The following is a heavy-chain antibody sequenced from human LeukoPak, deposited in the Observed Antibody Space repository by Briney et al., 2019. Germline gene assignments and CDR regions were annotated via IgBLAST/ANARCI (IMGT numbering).Heavy chain of an antibody. V-gene: IGHV3-23*01. CDR3: ANLGVGQIMYYGMDV. Sequence: GESLRISCKASGYSFTSYWIGWVRQMPGKGLEWVSAISGSGGSTYYTDSVKGRFTISRDNSKNTLYLQMNSLRAEDTAVYYCANLGVGQIMYYGMDVWGQGTTVTVSS. CDR2: ISGSGGST. CDR1: GYSFTSYW. J-gene: IGHJ6*02. D-gene: IGHD3-3*01.